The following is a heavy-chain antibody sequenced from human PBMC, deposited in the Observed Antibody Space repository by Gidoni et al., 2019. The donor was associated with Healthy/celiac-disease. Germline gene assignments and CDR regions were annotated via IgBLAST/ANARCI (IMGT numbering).Heavy chain of an antibody. Sequence: QVQLQESGPGLVKPSQTLSLPCTVSGGSLSSRGYYWSWIRQHPGKSLEWIGYIYYSGSTYYNPSLKSRVTISVDTSKNQFSLKLSSVTAADTAVYYCARVKSGPYYYYGMDVWGQGTTVTVSS. J-gene: IGHJ6*02. CDR3: ARVKSGPYYYYGMDV. D-gene: IGHD6-25*01. CDR1: GGSLSSRGYY. CDR2: IYYSGST. V-gene: IGHV4-31*03.